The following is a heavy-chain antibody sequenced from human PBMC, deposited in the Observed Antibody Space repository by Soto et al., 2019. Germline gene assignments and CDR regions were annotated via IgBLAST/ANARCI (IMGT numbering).Heavy chain of an antibody. J-gene: IGHJ6*02. CDR1: GADINTYA. CDR2: IYTSASI. Sequence: SDTLSLACRVSGADINTYAWTWIRQPAGKGLEWIGRIYTSASINYNPSLKGRVTLSVDTSTNQVSLRLASVTAADTAIYYCARDREAGYNFYYGMDVWGQGTTVTVSS. V-gene: IGHV4-4*07. CDR3: ARDREAGYNFYYGMDV. D-gene: IGHD6-19*01.